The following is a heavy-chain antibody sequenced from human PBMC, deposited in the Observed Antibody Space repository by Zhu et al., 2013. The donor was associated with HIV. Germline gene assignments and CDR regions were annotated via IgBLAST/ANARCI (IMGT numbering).Heavy chain of an antibody. CDR3: ARSYYYDSSGNVRNWYFDL. V-gene: IGHV1-69*01. CDR1: GGTFSSYA. Sequence: QVQLVQSGAEVKKPGSSVKVSCKASGGTFSSYAISWVRQAPGQGLEWMGGIIPIFGTANYAQKFQGRVTITADESTSTAYMELSSLRSEDTAVYYCARSYYYDSSGNVRNWYFDLWGRGTLVTVSS. J-gene: IGHJ2*01. CDR2: IIPIFGTA. D-gene: IGHD3-22*01.